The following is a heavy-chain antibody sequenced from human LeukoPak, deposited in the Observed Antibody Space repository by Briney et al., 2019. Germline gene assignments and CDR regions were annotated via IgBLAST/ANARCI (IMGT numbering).Heavy chain of an antibody. CDR3: AKVRLVVVVPAAMDY. Sequence: GGSLRLSCAASGFTFSSYAMSWVRQAPGKGLEWVSAISGSGGSTYYADSVKGRFTISRDNSKNTLYLQMNSLRAEDTAVYYCAKVRLVVVVPAAMDYWGQGTLATVSS. J-gene: IGHJ4*02. CDR1: GFTFSSYA. D-gene: IGHD2-2*01. V-gene: IGHV3-23*01. CDR2: ISGSGGST.